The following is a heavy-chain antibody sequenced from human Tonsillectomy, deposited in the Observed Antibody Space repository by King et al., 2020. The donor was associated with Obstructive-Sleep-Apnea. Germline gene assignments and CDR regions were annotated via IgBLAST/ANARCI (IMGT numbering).Heavy chain of an antibody. Sequence: VQLVESGGGLVKPGGSLRLSCAASGFTYSSYSMNWVRAAPGKVLEWGSSISSSSSYLYYANSVKGRFTISRDNAKNSLYLQMNSLRAEDTAVYYCAKDYGDYGYWGQGTLVTVSS. CDR1: GFTYSSYS. V-gene: IGHV3-21*01. CDR2: ISSSSSYL. D-gene: IGHD4-17*01. CDR3: AKDYGDYGY. J-gene: IGHJ4*02.